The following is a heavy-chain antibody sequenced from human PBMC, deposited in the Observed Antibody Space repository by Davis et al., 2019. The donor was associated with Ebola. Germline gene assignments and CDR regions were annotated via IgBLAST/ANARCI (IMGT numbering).Heavy chain of an antibody. V-gene: IGHV3-9*01. D-gene: IGHD4-17*01. CDR3: AKGRYGTNPHLDS. CDR2: ITWNSGIF. Sequence: PAGSLTLSCAASGFTFADYAMHWVRPGPGKGLEWVSGITWNSGIFAYADSVRGRFTTTRDNAENSLYLQMNSLRAEDTALYYCAKGRYGTNPHLDSWGQGTLVIVSS. J-gene: IGHJ4*02. CDR1: GFTFADYA.